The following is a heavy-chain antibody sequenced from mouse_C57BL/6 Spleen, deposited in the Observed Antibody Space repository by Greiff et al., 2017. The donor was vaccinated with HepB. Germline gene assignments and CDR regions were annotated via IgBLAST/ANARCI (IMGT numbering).Heavy chain of an antibody. V-gene: IGHV1-76*01. D-gene: IGHD2-1*01. J-gene: IGHJ2*01. CDR2: IYPGSGNT. CDR1: GYTFTDYY. Sequence: VQVVESGAELVRPGASVKLSCKASGYTFTDYYINWVKQRPGQGLEWIARIYPGSGNTYYNEKFKGKATLTAEKSSSTAYMQLSSLTSEDSAVYFCARSGFYYGNPDYWGQGTTLTVSS. CDR3: ARSGFYYGNPDY.